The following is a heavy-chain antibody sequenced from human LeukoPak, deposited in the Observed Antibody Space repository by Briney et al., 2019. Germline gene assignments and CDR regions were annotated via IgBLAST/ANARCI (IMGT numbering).Heavy chain of an antibody. V-gene: IGHV3-7*01. CDR1: GFTFGNHW. CDR2: IKFDGSDK. Sequence: GGSLRLSCAASGFTFGNHWMTWVRQAPGKGLECVANIKFDGSDKYYLDSVKGRFTISRDNAKNSLYLQMNRLRAEDTAVYYCARPLNGGHDFKDFWGQGTLVTVSS. CDR3: ARPLNGGHDFKDF. J-gene: IGHJ4*02. D-gene: IGHD7-27*01.